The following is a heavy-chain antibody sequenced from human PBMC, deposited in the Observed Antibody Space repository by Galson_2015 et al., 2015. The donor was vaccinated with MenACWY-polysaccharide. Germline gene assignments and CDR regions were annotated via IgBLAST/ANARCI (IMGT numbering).Heavy chain of an antibody. V-gene: IGHV3-23*01. CDR2: ISGNGGRT. J-gene: IGHJ1*01. CDR3: AKDAIAGIVLTPLRIPLQR. CDR1: GFTFSTYA. Sequence: SLRLSCAASGFTFSTYAMSWVRQAPGKGPEWVSFISGNGGRTEYVDSVTGRFTISRDNSKNTLDLHMNSLRAEDTAIYYCAKDAIAGIVLTPLRIPLQRWGQGTLVAVAS. D-gene: IGHD6-13*01.